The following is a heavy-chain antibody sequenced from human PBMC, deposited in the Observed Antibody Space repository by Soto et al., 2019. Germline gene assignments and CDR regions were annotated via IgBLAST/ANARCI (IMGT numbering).Heavy chain of an antibody. D-gene: IGHD2-2*01. V-gene: IGHV3-48*01. CDR1: GFSFSNYA. CDR2: ISSSSSTI. J-gene: IGHJ6*03. Sequence: PGGSLRLSCAASGFSFSNYAMSWIRQAPGTGLEWVSYISSSSSTIYYAASVKGRFTISRDNAKNTLYLQMNSLRAEDTAVYYCARDGCSSNSCNYYYYYYYMDVWGRGTTVTVS. CDR3: ARDGCSSNSCNYYYYYYYMDV.